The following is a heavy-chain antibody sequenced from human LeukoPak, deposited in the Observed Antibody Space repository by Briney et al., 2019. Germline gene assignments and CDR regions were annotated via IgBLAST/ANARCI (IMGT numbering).Heavy chain of an antibody. Sequence: GGSLRLSCAASGFTFSSYSMNWVRQAPGKGLEWVSYISSSSSTIYYADSVKGRFTISRDNAKNSLYLQMNSLRAEDTAVYYCATAPQRGSSSWIDWFDPWGLGTLVTVSA. J-gene: IGHJ5*02. CDR2: ISSSSSTI. CDR3: ATAPQRGSSSWIDWFDP. CDR1: GFTFSSYS. V-gene: IGHV3-48*01. D-gene: IGHD6-13*01.